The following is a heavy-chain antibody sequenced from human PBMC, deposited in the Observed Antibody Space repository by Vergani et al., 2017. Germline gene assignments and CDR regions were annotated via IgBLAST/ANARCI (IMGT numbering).Heavy chain of an antibody. V-gene: IGHV4-59*01. D-gene: IGHD3-10*01. CDR2: IYYSGST. Sequence: QVQLQESGPGLVKPSETLSLTCTVSGGSISSYYWSWIRQPPGKGLEWIGYIYYSGSTNYNPSLKSRVTISVDTSKNQFSLKLSSVTAADTAVYYCARDAMMVREYPFDIWGQGTMVTVSS. CDR3: ARDAMMVREYPFDI. J-gene: IGHJ3*02. CDR1: GGSISSYY.